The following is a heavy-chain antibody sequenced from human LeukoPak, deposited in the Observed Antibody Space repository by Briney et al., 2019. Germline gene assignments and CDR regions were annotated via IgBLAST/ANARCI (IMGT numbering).Heavy chain of an antibody. CDR3: ARGPYYYDSSGYYYRYYYYYMDV. J-gene: IGHJ6*03. CDR1: GYTFTGYY. D-gene: IGHD3-22*01. V-gene: IGHV1-2*06. Sequence: ASVKVSCKASGYTFTGYYMHWVRQAPGQGLEWMGRINPNSGGTNYAQKFQGRVTMTRNTSISTAYMELSSLRSEDTAVYYCARGPYYYDSSGYYYRYYYYYMDVWGKGTTVTVSS. CDR2: INPNSGGT.